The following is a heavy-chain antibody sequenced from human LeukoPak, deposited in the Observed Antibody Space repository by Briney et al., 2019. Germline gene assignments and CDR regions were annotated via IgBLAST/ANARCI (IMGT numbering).Heavy chain of an antibody. D-gene: IGHD3-10*01. V-gene: IGHV3-30*18. CDR2: ISYDGSNK. CDR1: GFTFSSYG. Sequence: GGSLRLSCAASGFTFSSYGMHWVRQAPGKGLERVAVISYDGSNKYYADSVKGRFTISRDNSKNTLYLQMSSLRAEDTAMYYCAKVPGLLWFGEYALDIWGQGTMVTVSS. CDR3: AKVPGLLWFGEYALDI. J-gene: IGHJ3*02.